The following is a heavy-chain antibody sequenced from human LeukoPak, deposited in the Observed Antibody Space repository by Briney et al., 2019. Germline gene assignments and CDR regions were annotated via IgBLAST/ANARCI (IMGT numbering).Heavy chain of an antibody. V-gene: IGHV4-59*01. CDR3: AREGAVAGPRWFDP. D-gene: IGHD6-19*01. J-gene: IGHJ5*02. Sequence: PSETLSLTCTVSGGSISSYYWSWIRQPPGKGLEWIGYIYYSGSTNYNPSLKSRVTISVDTSKNQFSLKLSSVTAADTAVYYCAREGAVAGPRWFDPWGQGTLVTVSS. CDR1: GGSISSYY. CDR2: IYYSGST.